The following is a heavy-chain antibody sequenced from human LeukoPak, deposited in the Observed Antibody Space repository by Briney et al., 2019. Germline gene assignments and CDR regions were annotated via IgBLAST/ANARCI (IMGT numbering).Heavy chain of an antibody. D-gene: IGHD3-10*01. V-gene: IGHV4-59*01. Sequence: SETLSLTCTVSGGSISSYYWSRIRQPPGKGLEWIGYIYYSGSTNYNPSLKSRVTISVDTSKNQFSLKLSSVTAADTAVYYCARGVGYGGTYFDYWGQGTLVTVSS. CDR2: IYYSGST. CDR3: ARGVGYGGTYFDY. J-gene: IGHJ4*02. CDR1: GGSISSYY.